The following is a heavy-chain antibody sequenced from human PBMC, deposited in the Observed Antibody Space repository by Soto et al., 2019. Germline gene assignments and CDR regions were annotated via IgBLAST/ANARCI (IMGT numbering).Heavy chain of an antibody. J-gene: IGHJ4*02. Sequence: EVQLVESGGGLVKPGGSLRLSCAASGFTFSSYSMNWVRQAPGKGLAWVSSISSSSSYIYYADSVKGRFTISRDNAKNSLYLQMNSLRAEDTAVYYCARDAWGKGQVHYFDYWGQGTLVTVSS. CDR3: ARDAWGKGQVHYFDY. D-gene: IGHD3-16*01. CDR1: GFTFSSYS. CDR2: ISSSSSYI. V-gene: IGHV3-21*01.